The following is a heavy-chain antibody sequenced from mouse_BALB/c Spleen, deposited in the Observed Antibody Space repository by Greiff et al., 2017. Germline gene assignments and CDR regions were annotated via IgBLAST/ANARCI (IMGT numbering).Heavy chain of an antibody. V-gene: IGHV3-8*02. CDR2: ISYSGST. D-gene: IGHD2-10*02. Sequence: VQLQQSGPSLVKPSQTLSLTCSVTGDSITSGYWNWIRKFPGNKLEYMGYISYSGSTYYNPSLKSRISITRDTSKNQYYLQLNSVTTEDTATYYCARREYGKGYAMDYWGQGTSVTVSS. CDR1: GDSITSGY. CDR3: ARREYGKGYAMDY. J-gene: IGHJ4*01.